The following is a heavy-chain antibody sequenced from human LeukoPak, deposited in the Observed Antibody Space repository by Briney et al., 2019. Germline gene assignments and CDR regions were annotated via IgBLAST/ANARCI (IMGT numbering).Heavy chain of an antibody. CDR1: GFTVSSNY. V-gene: IGHV3-53*04. CDR2: IYSGGST. J-gene: IGHJ3*02. Sequence: GGSLRLSCAAPGFTVSSNYMSWVRQAPGKGLEWVSVIYSGGSTYFADSVKGRFTISRHNSKNTLYLQINSLRAEDTAVYYCARAGPYDAFDIWGQGTMVTVSS. D-gene: IGHD1-14*01. CDR3: ARAGPYDAFDI.